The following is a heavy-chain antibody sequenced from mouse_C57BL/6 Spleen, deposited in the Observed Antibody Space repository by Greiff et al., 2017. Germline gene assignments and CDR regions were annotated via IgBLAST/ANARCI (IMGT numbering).Heavy chain of an antibody. D-gene: IGHD2-3*01. CDR3: ASRGYDGRGYFDV. CDR2: IDPEDGET. V-gene: IGHV14-2*01. J-gene: IGHJ1*03. CDR1: GFNIKDYY. Sequence: EVKLQESGAELVKPGASVKLSCTASGFNIKDYYMHWVKQRTEQGLEWIGRIDPEDGETKYAPKFQGKATITADTSSNTAYLQLSSLTSEDTAVYYCASRGYDGRGYFDVWGTGTTVTVSS.